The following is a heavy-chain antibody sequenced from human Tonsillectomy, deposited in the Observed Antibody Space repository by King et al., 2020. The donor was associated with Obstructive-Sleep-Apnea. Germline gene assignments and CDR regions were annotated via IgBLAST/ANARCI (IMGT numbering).Heavy chain of an antibody. V-gene: IGHV3-21*01. CDR1: GFTFSSYS. CDR2: ISSSSSYI. J-gene: IGHJ4*02. Sequence: QLVQSGGGLVKPGGSLRLSCAASGFTFSSYSMNWVRQAPGKGLEWVSSISSSSSYIYYADSVRGRFTISRDNAKNSLYLQMNSLRAEDTVVYYCARDLGSGWCRFDYWGQGTLVTVSS. CDR3: ARDLGSGWCRFDY. D-gene: IGHD6-19*01.